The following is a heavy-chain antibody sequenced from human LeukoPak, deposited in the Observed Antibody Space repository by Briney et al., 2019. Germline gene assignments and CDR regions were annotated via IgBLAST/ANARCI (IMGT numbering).Heavy chain of an antibody. Sequence: GAPVKVSCKASRGTFSSYAISWVRQAPGQGREGMGWINAYNCTTNYSQKIKGRVTMTKDTSTSTAYMELRSLRSDDTAVYYCARTREGAAAGNYYYYMDVWGKGTTVTVSS. CDR3: ARTREGAAAGNYYYYMDV. V-gene: IGHV1-18*01. J-gene: IGHJ6*03. CDR1: RGTFSSYA. D-gene: IGHD6-13*01. CDR2: INAYNCTT.